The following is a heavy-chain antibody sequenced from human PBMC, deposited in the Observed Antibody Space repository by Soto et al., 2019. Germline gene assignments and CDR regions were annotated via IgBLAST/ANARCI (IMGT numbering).Heavy chain of an antibody. Sequence: QVQLQELGPGLVKPSETLSLTCTVSGGSISSYYWSWIRQPPGKGLEWIGYIYHSGSTNYNPSLKSRVTIPVDPSKIQFSLKLSSVTAADTAVYYCASRYGGTLDYWGQGTLVTVSS. D-gene: IGHD4-17*01. CDR3: ASRYGGTLDY. CDR2: IYHSGST. CDR1: GGSISSYY. J-gene: IGHJ4*02. V-gene: IGHV4-59*08.